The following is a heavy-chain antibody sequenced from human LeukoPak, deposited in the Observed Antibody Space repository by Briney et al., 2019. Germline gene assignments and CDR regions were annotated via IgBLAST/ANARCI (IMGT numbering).Heavy chain of an antibody. J-gene: IGHJ5*02. V-gene: IGHV4-59*08. D-gene: IGHD6-13*01. CDR1: GGSISSYY. Sequence: SETLSLTCTVSGGSISSYYWSWIRQPPGKGLEWIGYIYYSGSTNYNPSLKSRVTISVDTSKNQFSLKLSSVTAADTAVYYCARHGGGYSSSWYAWFDPWGQGTLVTVSS. CDR2: IYYSGST. CDR3: ARHGGGYSSSWYAWFDP.